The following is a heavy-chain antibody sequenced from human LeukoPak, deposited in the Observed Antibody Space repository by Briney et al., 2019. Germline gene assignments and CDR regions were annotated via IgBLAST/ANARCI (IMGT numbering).Heavy chain of an antibody. CDR2: IYYSGST. Sequence: SETLSLTCTVSGGSISSYYWSWIRQPPGRGLEWIGYIYYSGSTNYGPSLKSRVTISVDTSKNQFSLKLSPVTAADTAVYYCAREEGSGWLGYWGQGTLVTVSS. CDR1: GGSISSYY. CDR3: AREEGSGWLGY. V-gene: IGHV4-59*01. D-gene: IGHD6-19*01. J-gene: IGHJ4*02.